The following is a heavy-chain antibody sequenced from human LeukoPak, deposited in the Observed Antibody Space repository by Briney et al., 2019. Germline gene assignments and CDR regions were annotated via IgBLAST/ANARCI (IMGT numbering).Heavy chain of an antibody. CDR2: ISSSSSYI. CDR3: ARVVYDSSGYQGVFDY. J-gene: IGHJ4*02. V-gene: IGHV3-21*01. Sequence: GSLRLSFAASGFTFSSYSMNWVRQAPGKGLEWVSSISSSSSYIYYADSVKGRFTISRDNAKNSLYLQMNSLRAEDTAVYYCARVVYDSSGYQGVFDYWGQGTLVTVSS. D-gene: IGHD3-22*01. CDR1: GFTFSSYS.